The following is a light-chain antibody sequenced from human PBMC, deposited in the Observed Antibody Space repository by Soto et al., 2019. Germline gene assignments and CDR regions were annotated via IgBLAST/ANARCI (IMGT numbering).Light chain of an antibody. CDR1: QSVSSSY. Sequence: EIVLTQSPGNLSLSPGERATLSCMASQSVSSSYLAWYQQKPGQAPRLLIYGASSRATGIPDRFSGSGSGTEFTLTISSLQSEDFAVYYCQQYNNWPRTFGQGTKVDI. J-gene: IGKJ1*01. CDR3: QQYNNWPRT. V-gene: IGKV3-20*01. CDR2: GAS.